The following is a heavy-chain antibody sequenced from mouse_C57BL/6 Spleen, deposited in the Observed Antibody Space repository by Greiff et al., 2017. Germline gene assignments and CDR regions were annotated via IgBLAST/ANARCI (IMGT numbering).Heavy chain of an antibody. CDR2: ILPGSGST. D-gene: IGHD2-4*01. Sequence: VKLMESGAELMKPGASVKLSCKATGYTFTGYWIEWVKQRPGHGLEWIGEILPGSGSTNSNAKFKGKATFTVDTSSNTAYMQLRSLTTEDSAIYYCARGSYYDYGGRGYYVDYWGQGTTLTVSS. CDR3: ARGSYYDYGGRGYYVDY. V-gene: IGHV1-9*01. CDR1: GYTFTGYW. J-gene: IGHJ2*01.